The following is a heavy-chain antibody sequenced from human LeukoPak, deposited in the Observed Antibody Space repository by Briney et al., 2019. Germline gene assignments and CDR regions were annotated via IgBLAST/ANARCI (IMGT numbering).Heavy chain of an antibody. J-gene: IGHJ4*02. CDR1: GYTFTGYY. CDR3: ARGLDDGYSYGLDY. Sequence: ASVKVSCKASGYTFTGYYMHWVRQAPGQGLEWMGWINPNSGGTNYAQKFQGRVTMTRDTSISTAYMELGRLRSDDTAVYYCARGLDDGYSYGLDYWGQGTLVTVSS. D-gene: IGHD5-18*01. CDR2: INPNSGGT. V-gene: IGHV1-2*02.